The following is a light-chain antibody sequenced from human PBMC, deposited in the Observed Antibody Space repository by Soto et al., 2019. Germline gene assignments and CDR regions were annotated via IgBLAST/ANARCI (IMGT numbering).Light chain of an antibody. CDR1: QSINTY. CDR2: DTS. Sequence: EIVLTQSPATLSLSPGERATLSCRASQSINTYLAWYQQKPGQAPRLLIYDTSTRATGIPARFSASGSGTDFTLTISSLESEDFAVYYCQQRSNWPPTFGGGTKVQIK. V-gene: IGKV3-11*01. J-gene: IGKJ4*01. CDR3: QQRSNWPPT.